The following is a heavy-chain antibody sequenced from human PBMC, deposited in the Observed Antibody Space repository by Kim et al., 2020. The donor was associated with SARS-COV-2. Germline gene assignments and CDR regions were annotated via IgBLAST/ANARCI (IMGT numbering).Heavy chain of an antibody. D-gene: IGHD6-13*01. V-gene: IGHV3-21*06. CDR1: GFSFSSYS. CDR2: ISSSSSYI. CDR3: AKSRERQQMVWDYYYYG. Sequence: GGSLRLSCAASGFSFSSYSMNWVRQAPGKGLEWVSSISSSSSYIYYAEAVRGRFTISRDNAGNSVYLHMNSLRAEDTAVYYCAKSRERQQMVWDYYYYG. J-gene: IGHJ6*01.